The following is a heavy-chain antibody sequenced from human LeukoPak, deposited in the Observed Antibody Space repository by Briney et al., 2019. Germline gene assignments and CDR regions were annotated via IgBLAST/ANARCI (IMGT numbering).Heavy chain of an antibody. Sequence: GGSLRLSCAVSGFTFSGFSMSWVRQAPGKGLEWVAKMNEYGSEIFYVDSVKGRFTISRDNAKNSVFLQMNSLRAQDTAVYYCARDEGLFAYWGQGALVTVSS. D-gene: IGHD3/OR15-3a*01. CDR3: ARDEGLFAY. CDR1: GFTFSGFS. CDR2: MNEYGSEI. J-gene: IGHJ4*02. V-gene: IGHV3-7*01.